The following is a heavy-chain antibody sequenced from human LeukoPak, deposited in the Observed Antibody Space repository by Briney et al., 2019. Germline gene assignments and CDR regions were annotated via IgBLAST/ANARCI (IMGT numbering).Heavy chain of an antibody. CDR3: ASGKIVIAAAETRFDY. CDR2: IYYSGST. V-gene: IGHV4-39*01. Sequence: SETLSLTCIVSGGSISSSSYYWGWIRQPPGKGLEWIGSIYYSGSTYYNPSLKSRVTISVDTSKNQFSLKLSSVTAADTAVYYCASGKIVIAAAETRFDYWGQGTLVTVSS. CDR1: GGSISSSSYY. J-gene: IGHJ4*02. D-gene: IGHD6-13*01.